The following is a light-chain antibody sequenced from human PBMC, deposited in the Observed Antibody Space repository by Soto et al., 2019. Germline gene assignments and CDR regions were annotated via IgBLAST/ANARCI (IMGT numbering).Light chain of an antibody. J-gene: IGKJ4*01. CDR1: QSISSN. V-gene: IGKV3-15*01. CDR3: QQYNNWPPLT. Sequence: EIVMTQSPATLSVSPGDRATLSCRASQSISSNLAWYQQKLGQAPRLLIYVASTRATGIPARFSGSGSGTEFTLTISSLQSEDFAVYYCQQYNNWPPLTFGGGTKVEIK. CDR2: VAS.